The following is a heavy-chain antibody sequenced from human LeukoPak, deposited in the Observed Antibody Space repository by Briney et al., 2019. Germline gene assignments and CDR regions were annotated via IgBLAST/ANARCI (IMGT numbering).Heavy chain of an antibody. CDR3: ARASITSTYYHYYMDV. CDR2: VSPDGSVE. Sequence: PGGSLRLSCAASGFTFSSFPVHWVRQAPGKGLEWVVVVSPDGSVENYADSVKGRFTISRDNSKNTVYLQMNSLRTEDTAVSYCARASITSTYYHYYMDVWGKGTTVTVSS. V-gene: IGHV3-30*01. D-gene: IGHD3-10*01. J-gene: IGHJ6*03. CDR1: GFTFSSFP.